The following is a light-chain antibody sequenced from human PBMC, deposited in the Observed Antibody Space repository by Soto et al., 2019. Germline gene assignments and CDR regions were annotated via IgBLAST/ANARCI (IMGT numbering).Light chain of an antibody. J-gene: IGLJ2*01. Sequence: QPVLTQPRSVSGSPGQSVTISCTGTSSDVGGYNYVSWYQQHPGKAPKLMIYDVSKRPSGVPDRFSGSKSGNTASLTISGLQAEDEADYYCCSYAGSYTSRVFGGGTKVTVL. CDR3: CSYAGSYTSRV. CDR2: DVS. CDR1: SSDVGGYNY. V-gene: IGLV2-11*01.